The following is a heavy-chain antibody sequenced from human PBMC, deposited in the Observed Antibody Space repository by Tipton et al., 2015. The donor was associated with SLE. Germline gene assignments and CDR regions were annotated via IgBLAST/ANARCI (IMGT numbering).Heavy chain of an antibody. CDR2: IYYSGST. CDR3: ARDRSTGYFWFDP. D-gene: IGHD3-22*01. Sequence: TLSLTCAVYGGSFSGYYWSWIRQPPGKGLEWIGYIYYSGSTNYNPSLKSRVTISVDTSKNQFSLKLSSVTAADTAVYYCARDRSTGYFWFDPWGQGTLVTVSS. CDR1: GGSFSGYY. J-gene: IGHJ5*02. V-gene: IGHV4-59*12.